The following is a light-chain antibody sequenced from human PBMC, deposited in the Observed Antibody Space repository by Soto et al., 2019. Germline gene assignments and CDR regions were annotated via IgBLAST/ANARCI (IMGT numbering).Light chain of an antibody. J-gene: IGKJ4*01. CDR3: HQYFSAPYS. V-gene: IGKV4-1*01. Sequence: NVMTQSPDILTVSLGERATISCKSSQTVLYYANNKNYLAWYQHKPGQPPKLLISWASTRESGVPDRFSGSGSVTDFNLAISSLQVEDVAVYYCHQYFSAPYSFGRGPKVEVQ. CDR2: WAS. CDR1: QTVLYYANNKNY.